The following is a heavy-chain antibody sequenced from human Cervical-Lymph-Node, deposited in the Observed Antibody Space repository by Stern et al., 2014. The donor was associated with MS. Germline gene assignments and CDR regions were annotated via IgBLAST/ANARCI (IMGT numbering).Heavy chain of an antibody. Sequence: EVQLVESGGTLVQPGGYLRLSCAASGSTVNSNYMTWVRQAPGKGLEWVSIFYSGISTYYAESVKGRFSFSIDNSKNTLYLQMNNLRVEDTAMYYCTREMAARRLDPWGQGTLVIVSA. J-gene: IGHJ5*02. V-gene: IGHV3-66*01. D-gene: IGHD5-24*01. CDR2: FYSGIST. CDR1: GSTVNSNY. CDR3: TREMAARRLDP.